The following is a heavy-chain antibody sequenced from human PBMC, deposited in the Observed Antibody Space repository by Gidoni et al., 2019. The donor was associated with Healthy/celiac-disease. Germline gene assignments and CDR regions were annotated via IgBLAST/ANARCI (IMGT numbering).Heavy chain of an antibody. CDR1: GFTFSSYA. CDR3: AKDHHVVAGTLTNYDY. V-gene: IGHV3-23*01. Sequence: EVQLLESGGGLVPPVGSLRLPCAASGFTFSSYAMSWVRQAPGKGLEWVSAISGSGGSTYYPDSVKGRFTISSDNSKSTLYLQMNSLRAEDTAVYYCAKDHHVVAGTLTNYDYWGQGTLVTVSS. J-gene: IGHJ4*02. CDR2: ISGSGGST. D-gene: IGHD6-19*01.